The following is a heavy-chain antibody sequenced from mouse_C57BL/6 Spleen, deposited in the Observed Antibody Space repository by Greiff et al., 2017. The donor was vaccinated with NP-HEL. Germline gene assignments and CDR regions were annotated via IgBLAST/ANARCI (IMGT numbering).Heavy chain of an antibody. CDR2: IYPGDGDT. V-gene: IGHV1-80*01. CDR3: ARSYYYGSSYGGWFAY. J-gene: IGHJ3*01. CDR1: GYAFSSYW. Sequence: QVQLQQSGAELVKPGASVKISCKASGYAFSSYWMNWVKQRPGKGLEWIGQIYPGDGDTNYNGKFKGKATLTADKSSSTAYMQLSSLTSEDSAVYFCARSYYYGSSYGGWFAYWGQGTLVTVSA. D-gene: IGHD1-1*01.